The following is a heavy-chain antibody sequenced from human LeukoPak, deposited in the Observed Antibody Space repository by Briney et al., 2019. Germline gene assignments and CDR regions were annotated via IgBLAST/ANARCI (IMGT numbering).Heavy chain of an antibody. Sequence: SETLSLTCAVSGYSISSGYYWGWIRQPPGKGPKWIGSIYHSGSTYYNPSLKSRVTISVNTSKNQFSLKLSSVTAADTAVYYCARGIPPRGGHFDYWGQGTLVTVSS. D-gene: IGHD3-16*01. CDR2: IYHSGST. V-gene: IGHV4-38-2*01. CDR1: GYSISSGYY. CDR3: ARGIPPRGGHFDY. J-gene: IGHJ4*02.